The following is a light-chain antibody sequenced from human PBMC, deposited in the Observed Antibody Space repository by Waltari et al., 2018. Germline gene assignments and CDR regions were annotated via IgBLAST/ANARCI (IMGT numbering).Light chain of an antibody. Sequence: EIVLTQSPGTLSLSPGERATLSCRASQSVTSTYLAWYQQKPGRSPRLLIYGASSRATGVPDRFSGGGSATDFPLTITRLEPEDFAVYYCQQYSQSPITFGQGTRLDNK. J-gene: IGKJ5*01. V-gene: IGKV3-20*01. CDR1: QSVTSTY. CDR3: QQYSQSPIT. CDR2: GAS.